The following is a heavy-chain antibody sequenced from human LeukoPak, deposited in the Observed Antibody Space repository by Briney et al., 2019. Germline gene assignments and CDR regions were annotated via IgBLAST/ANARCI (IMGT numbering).Heavy chain of an antibody. Sequence: SETLSLTCTVSAGSISSYYWSWIRQPPGKGLEWIGYIYYSGSTNYNPSLKSRVTISVDTSKNQFSLKLSSVTAADTAVYYCARGGYDFWSGLSTTNWFDPWGQGTLVTVSS. J-gene: IGHJ5*02. V-gene: IGHV4-59*13. CDR3: ARGGYDFWSGLSTTNWFDP. CDR1: AGSISSYY. D-gene: IGHD3-3*01. CDR2: IYYSGST.